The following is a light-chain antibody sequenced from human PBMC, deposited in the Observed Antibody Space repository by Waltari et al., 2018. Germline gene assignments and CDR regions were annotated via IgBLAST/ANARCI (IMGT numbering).Light chain of an antibody. J-gene: IGLJ2*01. CDR1: ALSKQY. V-gene: IGLV3-25*03. CDR2: KDN. CDR3: QSADSSGSVV. Sequence: SFELTQPPSLSVSPGQTARLTCSGDALSKQYAHWHQQRPGLAPVLVIYKDNERPSGIPERFSGSSSGTTVTLTISGVQAEDEADYYCQSADSSGSVVFGGGTKLTVL.